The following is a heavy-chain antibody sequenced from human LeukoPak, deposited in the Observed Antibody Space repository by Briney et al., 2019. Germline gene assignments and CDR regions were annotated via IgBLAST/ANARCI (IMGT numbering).Heavy chain of an antibody. V-gene: IGHV4-39*01. CDR1: GGSISSSSYY. Sequence: SETLSLTCTVSGGSISSSSYYWGWIRQPPGKGLEWIGSIYYSGSTYYNPSLKSRVTISVDTSKNQFSLKLSSVTAADTAMYYCARHGQWEPQGGDAFDIWGQGTMVTVSS. D-gene: IGHD1-26*01. CDR2: IYYSGST. J-gene: IGHJ3*02. CDR3: ARHGQWEPQGGDAFDI.